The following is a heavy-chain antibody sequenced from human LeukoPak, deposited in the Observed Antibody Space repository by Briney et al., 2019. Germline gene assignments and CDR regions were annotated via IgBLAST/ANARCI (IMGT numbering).Heavy chain of an antibody. Sequence: PSETLPLTCTVSGGSISSYYWSWIRQPPGKGLEWIGYIYYSGSTNYNPSLKSRVTISVDTSKNQFSLKLSSVTAADTAVYYCARGVVVVTAIRDAFDIWGQGTMVTVSS. CDR2: IYYSGST. V-gene: IGHV4-59*01. D-gene: IGHD2-21*02. CDR3: ARGVVVVTAIRDAFDI. J-gene: IGHJ3*02. CDR1: GGSISSYY.